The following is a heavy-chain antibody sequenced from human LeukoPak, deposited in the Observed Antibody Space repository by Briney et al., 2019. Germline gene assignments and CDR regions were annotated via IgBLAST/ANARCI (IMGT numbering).Heavy chain of an antibody. V-gene: IGHV3-74*01. D-gene: IGHD3-16*01. CDR3: ARVRGGN. CDR2: INEYGTT. Sequence: GGSLRLSCAASGYTFSDYWMYWVRQAPGEGLLWISNINEYGTTTYADSVKGRFTVSRDNAKNILYLQMNSLRPEDTAVYYCARVRGGNWGQGTLVTVSS. CDR1: GYTFSDYW. J-gene: IGHJ4*02.